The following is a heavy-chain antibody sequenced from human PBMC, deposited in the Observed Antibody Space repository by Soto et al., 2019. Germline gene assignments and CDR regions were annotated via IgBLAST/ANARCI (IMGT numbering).Heavy chain of an antibody. Sequence: ASVKVSCKASGYTFTSYDINWVRQATGQGLEWMGWMNPNSGNTGYAQKFQGRVTMTRNTSISTAYMELSSLRSEDTAVYYCARGMWVVRRRGVMARYGMDVWGQGTTVTVSS. D-gene: IGHD3-10*01. CDR2: MNPNSGNT. J-gene: IGHJ6*02. V-gene: IGHV1-8*01. CDR3: ARGMWVVRRRGVMARYGMDV. CDR1: GYTFTSYD.